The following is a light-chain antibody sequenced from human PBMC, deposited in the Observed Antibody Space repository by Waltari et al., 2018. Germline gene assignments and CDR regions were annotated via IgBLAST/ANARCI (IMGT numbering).Light chain of an antibody. J-gene: IGLJ3*02. CDR3: HSRKGSDNQVV. V-gene: IGLV3-19*01. Sequence: SSELTQGPDVPAPLRQTVPITCHGDCLITSRGTWYQVKPGQAPVLVLFGKEKRPSGIPDRISGYSSGTTSSLTITGAQAEDEADYYCHSRKGSDNQVVFGGGTKLTVL. CDR1: CLITSR. CDR2: GKE.